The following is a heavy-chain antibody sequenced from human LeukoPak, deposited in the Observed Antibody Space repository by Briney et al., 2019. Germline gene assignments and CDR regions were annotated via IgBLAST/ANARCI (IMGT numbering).Heavy chain of an antibody. CDR3: ANMDFPHY. V-gene: IGHV3-30*02. Sequence: HPGGSLRLSCAASGFIFSNYGMHWLRQAPGKGPEWVTGIDYNGRKTYYADSVKGRFTLSRDDSKSTLYLQMNSLRAEDTAVYYCANMDFPHYWGQGTLVTVSS. D-gene: IGHD3-3*01. CDR2: IDYNGRKT. J-gene: IGHJ4*02. CDR1: GFIFSNYG.